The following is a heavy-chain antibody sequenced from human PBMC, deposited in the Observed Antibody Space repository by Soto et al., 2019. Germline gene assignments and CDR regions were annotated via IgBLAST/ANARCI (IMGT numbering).Heavy chain of an antibody. CDR2: IYYSGST. J-gene: IGHJ6*02. CDR3: AASMAAAGSAYYYYGMDV. CDR1: GGSISSSSYY. Sequence: SETLSLTCTVSGGSISSSSYYWGWIRQPPGKGLEWIGSIYYSGSTYYNPSLKSRVTISVDTSKNQFSLKLSSVTAADTAVYYCAASMAAAGSAYYYYGMDVWGQGTTVTVS. V-gene: IGHV4-39*01. D-gene: IGHD6-13*01.